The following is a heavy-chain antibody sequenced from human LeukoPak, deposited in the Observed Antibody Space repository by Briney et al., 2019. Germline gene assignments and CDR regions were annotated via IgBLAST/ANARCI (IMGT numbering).Heavy chain of an antibody. CDR3: ARDRDFAMDV. Sequence: PGRSLRLSCAASGFTFSSYGMHWVRQAPGKGLEWVAVISYDGSNKYYADSVKGRFTISRDNSKNTLYLQMNSLRAEDTAVYYCARDRDFAMDVWGKGTTVTVSS. CDR2: ISYDGSNK. D-gene: IGHD3-9*01. CDR1: GFTFSSYG. V-gene: IGHV3-30*03. J-gene: IGHJ6*03.